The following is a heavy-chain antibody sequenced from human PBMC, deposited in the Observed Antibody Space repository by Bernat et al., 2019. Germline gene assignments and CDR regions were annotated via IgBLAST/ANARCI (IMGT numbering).Heavy chain of an antibody. D-gene: IGHD6-13*01. CDR3: ARCYSSSWYSAFDI. V-gene: IGHV3-21*01. CDR2: ISFSSSYI. Sequence: EVQLVESGGGLVKPGGSLRLSCAASGFTFSSYSMNWVRQAPGKGLEWVSSISFSSSYIYYADSVKGRFTMSRDNAKNSLYLQMNSLRAEDTAVYYCARCYSSSWYSAFDIWGQGTMVTVSS. J-gene: IGHJ3*02. CDR1: GFTFSSYS.